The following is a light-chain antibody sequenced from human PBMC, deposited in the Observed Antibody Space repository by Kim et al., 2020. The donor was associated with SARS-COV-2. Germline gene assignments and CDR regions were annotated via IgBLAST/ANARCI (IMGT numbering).Light chain of an antibody. V-gene: IGLV2-14*01. CDR3: STYTTSETWV. Sequence: GPSITISCGRTSSDIGAYNFVSWYHQPPGTAPKLIIYEVSNRPSGISSRFSASKSGTTASLTISGLQAEDEGDYYCSTYTTSETWVFGTGTKVTVL. CDR2: EVS. J-gene: IGLJ3*02. CDR1: SSDIGAYNF.